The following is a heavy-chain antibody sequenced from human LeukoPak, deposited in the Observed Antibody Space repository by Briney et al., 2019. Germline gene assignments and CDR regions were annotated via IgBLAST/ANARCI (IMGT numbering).Heavy chain of an antibody. CDR2: IKSKTDGGTT. D-gene: IGHD3-22*01. CDR3: ARDSINYYDSSGYFYYFDY. J-gene: IGHJ4*02. Sequence: GGSLRLSCAASGFTFSNAWMSWVRQAPGKGLEWVGRIKSKTDGGTTDYAAPVKGRFTISRDDSKNTLYLQMNSLKTEDTAVYYCARDSINYYDSSGYFYYFDYWGQGTLVTVSS. CDR1: GFTFSNAW. V-gene: IGHV3-15*01.